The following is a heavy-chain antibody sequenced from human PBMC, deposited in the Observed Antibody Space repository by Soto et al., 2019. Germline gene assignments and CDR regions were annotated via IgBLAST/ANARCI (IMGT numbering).Heavy chain of an antibody. D-gene: IGHD2-21*02. J-gene: IGHJ6*02. CDR1: GFSFVYYG. Sequence: PGGSLRLSCAASGFSFVYYGIHFVRHSPDRWREWVAVISYDGSNEYYADSGKGRFTISRDNSKNTLYLQMNSLRAEDTAVYYCAKVWTPADCSSPSCRYGMDVWGQGTTVTVSS. CDR2: ISYDGSNE. V-gene: IGHV3-30*18. CDR3: AKVWTPADCSSPSCRYGMDV.